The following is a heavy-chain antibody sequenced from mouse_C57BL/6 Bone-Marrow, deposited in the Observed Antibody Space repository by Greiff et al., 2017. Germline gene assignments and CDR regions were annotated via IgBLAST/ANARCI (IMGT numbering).Heavy chain of an antibody. D-gene: IGHD1-1*01. CDR1: GFSLTSYG. CDR3: ARNLIYYYGSSYFYWYFDV. CDR2: IWSGGST. V-gene: IGHV2-2*01. Sequence: VQLQQSGPGLVQPSQSLSITCTVSGFSLTSYGVHWVRQSPGKGLEWLGVIWSGGSTDYNAAFISRLSISKDNSTSHVFFKMNSLQADDTAIYYCARNLIYYYGSSYFYWYFDVWGTGTTVTVSS. J-gene: IGHJ1*03.